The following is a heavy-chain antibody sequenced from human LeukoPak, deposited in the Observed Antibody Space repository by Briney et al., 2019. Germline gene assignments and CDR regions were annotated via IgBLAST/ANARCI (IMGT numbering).Heavy chain of an antibody. V-gene: IGHV4-39*07. D-gene: IGHD3-22*01. CDR2: IYYSGST. Sequence: PSETLSLTCTVSGGSISSSSYYWGWIRQPPGKGLEWIGSIYYSGSTYYNPSLKSRVTISVDTSKNQFSLKLSSVTAADTAVYYCARGRRYDNSGYKTFGWYFDLWGRGTTVTVSS. CDR1: GGSISSSSYY. CDR3: ARGRRYDNSGYKTFGWYFDL. J-gene: IGHJ2*01.